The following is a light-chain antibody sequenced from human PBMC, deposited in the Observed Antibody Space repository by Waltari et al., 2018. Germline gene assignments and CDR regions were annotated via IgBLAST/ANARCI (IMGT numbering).Light chain of an antibody. Sequence: QSVLTQPASMSAAPGQRVTISCTGSSSNIGPGHDLHWYQCLPGAAPRLLIYSNSHRPSGVPGRFSGSRSGSSASLVITGLQTEDEATYYCQSYVSTHVIFGGGTLLTVL. CDR1: SSNIGPGHD. J-gene: IGLJ2*01. CDR2: SNS. CDR3: QSYVSTHVI. V-gene: IGLV1-40*01.